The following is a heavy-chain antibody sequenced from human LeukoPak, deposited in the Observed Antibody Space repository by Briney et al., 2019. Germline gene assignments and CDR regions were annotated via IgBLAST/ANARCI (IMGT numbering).Heavy chain of an antibody. CDR2: IIPIFGTA. CDR1: GGTFSSYA. CDR3: AAQLYGDDEVDY. D-gene: IGHD4-17*01. J-gene: IGHJ4*02. Sequence: SVKVSCKASGGTFSSYAISWVRQAPGQGLEWMGGIIPIFGTANYAQKFQGRVTITTDESTSTAYMELSILRSEDTAVYYCAAQLYGDDEVDYWGQGTLVTVSS. V-gene: IGHV1-69*05.